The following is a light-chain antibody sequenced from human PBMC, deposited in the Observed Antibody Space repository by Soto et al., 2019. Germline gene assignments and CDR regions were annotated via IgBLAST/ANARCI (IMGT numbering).Light chain of an antibody. CDR2: EVS. J-gene: IGLJ1*01. Sequence: QSVLTQPPSASGSPGQSVTISCTGTSSDVGGYNYVSWYQQHPGKAPKLMIYEVSKRPSGVPDRFSGSKSGNTASLTVSGLQAEDEADYYCSSYAGSNVYVFGIGTKLTVL. V-gene: IGLV2-8*01. CDR3: SSYAGSNVYV. CDR1: SSDVGGYNY.